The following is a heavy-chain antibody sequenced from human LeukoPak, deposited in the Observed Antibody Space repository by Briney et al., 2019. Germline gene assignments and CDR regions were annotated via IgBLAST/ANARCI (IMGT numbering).Heavy chain of an antibody. Sequence: PSETLSLTCTVSGGSISSYYWSWVRQPPGKGLEWIGFVYYTGSTNYSPSLKSRVTISVDTSKNQFSLKLRSVTAADTAVYYCARGPSGYHNTGGQGTLVTVSS. CDR2: VYYTGST. CDR1: GGSISSYY. V-gene: IGHV4-59*01. CDR3: ARGPSGYHNT. D-gene: IGHD5-12*01. J-gene: IGHJ4*02.